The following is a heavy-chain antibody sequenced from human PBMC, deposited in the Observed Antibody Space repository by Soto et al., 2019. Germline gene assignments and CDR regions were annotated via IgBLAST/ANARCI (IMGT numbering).Heavy chain of an antibody. CDR2: IWYDGSNK. D-gene: IGHD6-13*01. V-gene: IGHV3-33*01. Sequence: QVQLVESGGGVVQPGRSLRLSCAASGFTFSSYGMHWVRQAPGKGLEWVAVIWYDGSNKYYADSVKGRFTISRDNSKNTLYPQMNSLRAEDTAVYYCARGFVAAAGTEFDPWGQGTLVTVST. J-gene: IGHJ5*02. CDR1: GFTFSSYG. CDR3: ARGFVAAAGTEFDP.